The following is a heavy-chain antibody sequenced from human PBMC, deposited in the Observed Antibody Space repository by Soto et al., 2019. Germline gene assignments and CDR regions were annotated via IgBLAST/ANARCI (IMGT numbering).Heavy chain of an antibody. CDR2: IYYSGST. D-gene: IGHD6-19*01. CDR1: GGSINSYY. V-gene: IGHV4-59*01. CDR3: ARVPWQWLGGCAFDI. J-gene: IGHJ3*02. Sequence: QVQLQESGPGLVKPSETLSLTCTVSGGSINSYYWRWIRQPPGKGLEWIGYIYYSGSTNYNPSLKSRATITVDTSKNQFTLKLSSVTAADTAVYYCARVPWQWLGGCAFDIWGQGTMVTVSS.